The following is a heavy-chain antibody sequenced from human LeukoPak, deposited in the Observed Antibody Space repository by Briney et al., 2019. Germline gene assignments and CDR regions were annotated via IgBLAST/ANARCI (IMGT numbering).Heavy chain of an antibody. CDR1: GFTFSSHG. V-gene: IGHV3-23*01. J-gene: IGHJ4*02. Sequence: GGSLRLSCAASGFTFSSHGMSWVRQAPGKGLEWVSGIIGGAGGTYCADSVEGRFTISRDNAKNTLYLQMNSLRAEDTAVYYCAHGSMYQLDYWGQGTLVTVSS. CDR2: IIGGAGGT. D-gene: IGHD2-2*01. CDR3: AHGSMYQLDY.